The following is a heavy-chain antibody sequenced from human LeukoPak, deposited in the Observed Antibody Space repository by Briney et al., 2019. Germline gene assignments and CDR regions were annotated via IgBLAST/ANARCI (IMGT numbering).Heavy chain of an antibody. CDR1: GGSFSGYY. CDR3: AASSTGSGYPYRSYYFDY. Sequence: SETLSLTCAVYGGSFSGYYWSWIRQPPGKGLEWVGEINHSGSTNYNPSLKSRVTISVDTSKNQFSLKLSSVTAADTAVYYCAASSTGSGYPYRSYYFDYWGQGTLVTVSS. CDR2: INHSGST. V-gene: IGHV4-34*01. J-gene: IGHJ4*02. D-gene: IGHD5-12*01.